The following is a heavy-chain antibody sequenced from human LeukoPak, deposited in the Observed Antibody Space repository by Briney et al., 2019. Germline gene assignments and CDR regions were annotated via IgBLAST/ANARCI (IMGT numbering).Heavy chain of an antibody. CDR3: ARDYYDTDAFDI. D-gene: IGHD3-22*01. V-gene: IGHV1-69*05. J-gene: IGHJ3*02. Sequence: SVKVSCKASGGTFSSYAISWVRQAPGQGLEWMGRIIPIFGTANYAQKFQGRVTITTDESTSTAHMELSSLRSEDTAVYYCARDYYDTDAFDIWGQGTMVTVSS. CDR2: IIPIFGTA. CDR1: GGTFSSYA.